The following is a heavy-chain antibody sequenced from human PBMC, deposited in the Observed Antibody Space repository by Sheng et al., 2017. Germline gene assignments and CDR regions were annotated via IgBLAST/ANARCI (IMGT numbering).Heavy chain of an antibody. Sequence: QVQLQESGPGLVKPSETLSLTCAVSGYSISSGYYWGWIRQPPGKGLEWIGSTYHSGSTYYNPSLKSRITISVDTSKNQFSLKLSSVTDADTAVYYCARAPTGSDRTADAFDVWGQGTMVTVSS. V-gene: IGHV4-38-2*01. CDR1: GYSISSGYY. CDR2: TYHSGST. CDR3: ARAPTGSDRTADAFDV. D-gene: IGHD3-10*01. J-gene: IGHJ3*01.